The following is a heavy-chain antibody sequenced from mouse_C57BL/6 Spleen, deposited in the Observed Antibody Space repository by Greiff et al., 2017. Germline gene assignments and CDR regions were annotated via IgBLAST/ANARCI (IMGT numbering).Heavy chain of an antibody. CDR2: IDPETGGT. CDR3: TRSGVIYYGNLAWFAY. Sequence: VHLVESGAELVRPGASVTLSCKASGYTFTDYEMHWVKQTPVHGLEWIGAIDPETGGTAYNQKFKGKAILTADKSSSTAYMELRSLTSEDSAVYYCTRSGVIYYGNLAWFAYWGQGTLVTVSA. V-gene: IGHV1-15*01. D-gene: IGHD2-1*01. CDR1: GYTFTDYE. J-gene: IGHJ3*01.